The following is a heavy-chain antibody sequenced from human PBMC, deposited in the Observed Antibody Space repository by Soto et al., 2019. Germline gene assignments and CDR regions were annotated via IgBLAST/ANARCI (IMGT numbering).Heavy chain of an antibody. CDR1: GYNFTRYW. Sequence: GESQKISCKGCGYNFTRYWIGWVRQMPGKGLEWMGIIYPGDSDTRYSPSFQGQVTISADKSISTAYLQWSSLKASDTAMYYCVRGLPPYGMDVSGQGTTVTVSS. D-gene: IGHD5-18*01. J-gene: IGHJ6*02. V-gene: IGHV5-51*01. CDR3: VRGLPPYGMDV. CDR2: IYPGDSDT.